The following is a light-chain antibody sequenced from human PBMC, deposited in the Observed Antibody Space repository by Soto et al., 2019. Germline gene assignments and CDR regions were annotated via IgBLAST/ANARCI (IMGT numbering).Light chain of an antibody. CDR1: QSVRTY. CDR3: QQYNDWPPIT. CDR2: NAS. J-gene: IGKJ5*01. Sequence: PGERATLSCSASQSVRTYLAWYQHKPGQAPRLLISNASDRATGIPARFSGSGSGTDFTLSISSLEADDSAVYYCQQYNDWPPITFGQGTRLEIK. V-gene: IGKV3-11*01.